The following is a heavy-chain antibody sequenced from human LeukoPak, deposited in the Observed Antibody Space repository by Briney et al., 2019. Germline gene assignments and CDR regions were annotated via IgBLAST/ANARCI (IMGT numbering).Heavy chain of an antibody. J-gene: IGHJ5*02. D-gene: IGHD3-10*01. CDR1: GYTFTGSY. V-gene: IGHV1-2*02. CDR2: INLNSGGT. Sequence: ASVKVSCKASGYTFTGSYMHWVRQAPGRGLEWVGWINLNSGGTNYAQKFQGRVTMTRDTSISTAYMELSSLRSDDTAVYYCARPSGGSGRWGDNWFDPWGQGTLVTVSS. CDR3: ARPSGGSGRWGDNWFDP.